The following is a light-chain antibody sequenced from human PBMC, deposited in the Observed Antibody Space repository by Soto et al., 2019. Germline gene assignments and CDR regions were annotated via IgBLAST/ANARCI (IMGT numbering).Light chain of an antibody. Sequence: DIQMTQSPSSLSASVGDKVTITCRASQIISGYLNWYQQKSVKAPKLLIYAASSLQSGVPSRFSGSGSGTDFTFTISSLQPDDFATYYCQQSYSTLWTFGQGTKVDIK. CDR3: QQSYSTLWT. CDR1: QIISGY. CDR2: AAS. V-gene: IGKV1-39*01. J-gene: IGKJ1*01.